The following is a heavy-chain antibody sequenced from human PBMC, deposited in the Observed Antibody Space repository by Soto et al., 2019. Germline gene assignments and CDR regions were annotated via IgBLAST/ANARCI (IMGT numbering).Heavy chain of an antibody. CDR2: ISGSGGST. Sequence: GGSLRLSCAASGFTFSSYAMSWVRQAPGKGLEWVSAISGSGGSTYYADSVKGRFTISRDNSKNTLYLQMNSLRAEDTAVYYCAKVGGYGGTLYYYYGMDVWGQGTTVTV. CDR1: GFTFSSYA. CDR3: AKVGGYGGTLYYYYGMDV. J-gene: IGHJ6*02. V-gene: IGHV3-23*01. D-gene: IGHD5-12*01.